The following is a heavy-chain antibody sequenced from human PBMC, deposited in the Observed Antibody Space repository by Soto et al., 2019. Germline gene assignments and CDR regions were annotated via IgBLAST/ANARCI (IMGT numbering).Heavy chain of an antibody. CDR2: IYHSGSS. V-gene: IGHV4-30-2*02. J-gene: IGHJ2*01. D-gene: IGHD3-10*02. CDR3: LQAHDGIRDVRSVSAVLLNRSSDL. Sequence: TPGKGLEWIGEIYHSGSSYYNPSLKSRVTISVDTSKNQFSLKLSSVTAADTAVYFFLQAHDGIRDVRSVSAVLLNRSSDL.